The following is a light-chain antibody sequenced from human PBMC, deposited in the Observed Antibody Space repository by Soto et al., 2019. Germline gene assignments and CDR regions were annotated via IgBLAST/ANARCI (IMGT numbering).Light chain of an antibody. J-gene: IGLJ1*01. CDR3: QSYDSSPDV. CDR2: GNS. Sequence: QSVLTQPPSVSGAPGQRVTISCTGSSSNIGAGYDVHWYQQLPGTAPKLLIYGNSNRPSGVPDRFSGSKSGTPASLAITGLQAEDEADYYCQSYDSSPDVFGTGTKLTVL. V-gene: IGLV1-40*01. CDR1: SSNIGAGYD.